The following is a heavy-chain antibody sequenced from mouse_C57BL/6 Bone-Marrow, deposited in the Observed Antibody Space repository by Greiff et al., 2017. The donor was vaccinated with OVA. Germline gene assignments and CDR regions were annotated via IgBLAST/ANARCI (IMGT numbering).Heavy chain of an antibody. V-gene: IGHV1-61*01. D-gene: IGHD3-2*02. Sequence: VQLQQPGAELVRPGSSVKLSCKASGYTFTSYWMDWVKQRPGQGLEWIGNIYPSDSETHYNQKFKDKATLTVDKSSSTAYMQLSSLTSEDSAVYYCAMADSSGCPMDYWGQGTSVTVSS. CDR2: IYPSDSET. CDR1: GYTFTSYW. CDR3: AMADSSGCPMDY. J-gene: IGHJ4*01.